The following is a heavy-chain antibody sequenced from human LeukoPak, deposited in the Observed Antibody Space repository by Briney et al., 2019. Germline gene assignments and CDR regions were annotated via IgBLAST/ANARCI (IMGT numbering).Heavy chain of an antibody. V-gene: IGHV1-69*13. CDR2: IIPIFGTA. D-gene: IGHD1-7*01. CDR1: GGTFSSYA. J-gene: IGHJ4*02. Sequence: ASVKVSCKASGGTFSSYAISWVRQAPGQGLEWMGGIIPIFGTANYAQKFQGRVTITADESTSTAYMELSSLRSEDTAVYYCATTPNELPGYWGQGTLVTVSS. CDR3: ATTPNELPGY.